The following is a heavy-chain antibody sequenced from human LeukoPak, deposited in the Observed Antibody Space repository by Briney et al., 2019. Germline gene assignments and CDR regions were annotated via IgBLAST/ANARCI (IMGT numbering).Heavy chain of an antibody. D-gene: IGHD5-12*01. J-gene: IGHJ6*02. CDR1: GFTFDDYA. Sequence: GGSLRLSCAASGFTFDDYAMHWVRHAPGKGLEWVAGISWSSGNIGYADSVKGRFTTSRDNAENSLHLQMNSLRTEDTALYFCARDAWRRAFNYGMDVWGQGTTVAVSS. V-gene: IGHV3-9*01. CDR2: ISWSSGNI. CDR3: ARDAWRRAFNYGMDV.